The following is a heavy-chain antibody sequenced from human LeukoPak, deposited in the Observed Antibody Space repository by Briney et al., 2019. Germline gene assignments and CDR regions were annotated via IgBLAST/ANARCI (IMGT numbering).Heavy chain of an antibody. V-gene: IGHV4-34*01. CDR1: GGSFSGYY. CDR2: INHSGST. CDR3: ARAEDWNLWFGELKGLDY. Sequence: SETLSLTCAVYGGSFSGYYWSWIRQPPGKGLEGIGEINHSGSTNYNPSLKSRVTISVDTSKNQFSLKLSSVTAADTAVYYCARAEDWNLWFGELKGLDYWGQGTLVTVSS. J-gene: IGHJ4*02. D-gene: IGHD3-10*01.